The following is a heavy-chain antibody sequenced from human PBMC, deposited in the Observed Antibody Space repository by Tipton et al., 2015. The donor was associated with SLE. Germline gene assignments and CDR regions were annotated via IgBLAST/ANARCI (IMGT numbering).Heavy chain of an antibody. CDR3: ARDRTGDQYFDY. J-gene: IGHJ4*02. CDR2: ISSSGSTL. CDR1: GFSFRHYA. V-gene: IGHV3-48*01. D-gene: IGHD7-27*01. Sequence: GSLRLSCEASGFSFRHYAINWVRQGPGKGLEWVSSISSSGSTLYYADSVKGRFTISRDNAKNSLYLQMNSLRAEDTAVYYCARDRTGDQYFDYWGQGSLVTVSS.